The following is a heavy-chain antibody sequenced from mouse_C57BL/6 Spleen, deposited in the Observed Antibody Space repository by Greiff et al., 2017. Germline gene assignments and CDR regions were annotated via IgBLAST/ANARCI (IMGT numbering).Heavy chain of an antibody. V-gene: IGHV6-3*01. CDR1: GFTFSNYW. J-gene: IGHJ2*02. Sequence: DVMVEESGGGLVQPGGSLKLSCVASGFTFSNYWMNWVRQSPEKGLECVAQIRLKSDNYAPHYAESVKGRFTISSDDSKSSVYLQINNLRAEDTGIEYVTDVDYFDYWGQGTSLTVSA. CDR2: IRLKSDNYAP. CDR3: TDVDYFDY.